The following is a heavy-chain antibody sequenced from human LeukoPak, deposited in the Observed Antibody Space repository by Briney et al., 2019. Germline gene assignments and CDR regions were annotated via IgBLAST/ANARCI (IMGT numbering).Heavy chain of an antibody. V-gene: IGHV1-46*01. CDR2: INPSGGST. J-gene: IGHJ4*02. D-gene: IGHD1-26*01. Sequence: ASVTVSCKASGYTFTSYYMHWVRQAPGQGLAWMGLINPSGGSTSYAQKFQGRVTITRDMSTSTVYMELSSLRSEDTAVYYCARERGEGSSNFDYWGQGTLVTVSS. CDR3: ARERGEGSSNFDY. CDR1: GYTFTSYY.